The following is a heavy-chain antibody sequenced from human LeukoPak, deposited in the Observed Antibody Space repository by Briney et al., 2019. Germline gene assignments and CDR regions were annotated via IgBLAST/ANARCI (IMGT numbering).Heavy chain of an antibody. D-gene: IGHD3-22*01. J-gene: IGHJ3*02. CDR2: ISAYNGNT. Sequence: ASVKVSCKASGYTFTSYGISWVRQAPGQGLEWMGWISAYNGNTNYAQKLQGRVTMTTDTSTSTAYMELRSLRSDDKAVYYCARVEATMISAAFDIWGQGTMVTVSS. CDR1: GYTFTSYG. V-gene: IGHV1-18*01. CDR3: ARVEATMISAAFDI.